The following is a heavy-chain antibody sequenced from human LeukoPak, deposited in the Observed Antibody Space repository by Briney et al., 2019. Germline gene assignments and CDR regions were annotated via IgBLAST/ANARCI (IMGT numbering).Heavy chain of an antibody. D-gene: IGHD2-8*02. CDR2: ISWNSGSI. CDR1: GFTFDDYA. CDR3: AKDKASDLTAGGFDY. V-gene: IGHV3-9*03. Sequence: GGSLRLSCAASGFTFDDYAMHWVRQAPGKGLEWVSGISWNSGSIGYADSVKGRFTISRDNAKNSLYLQMNSLRAEDMALYYCAKDKASDLTAGGFDYWGQGTLVTVSS. J-gene: IGHJ4*02.